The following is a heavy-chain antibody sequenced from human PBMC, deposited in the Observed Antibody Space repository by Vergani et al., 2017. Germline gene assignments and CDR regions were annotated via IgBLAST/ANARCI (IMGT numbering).Heavy chain of an antibody. Sequence: QVQLVESGGGVVQPGGSLRLSCAASGFTFNSYGMHWVRQAPGKGLEWVASIRSDESRRYYGDSMEGPFTISRDNSKNTLYLQMKSLRPEDTAVYYCARDCTSGGCPDNYGMDVWGQGP. CDR2: IRSDESRR. V-gene: IGHV3-30*02. D-gene: IGHD2-8*01. CDR1: GFTFNSYG. J-gene: IGHJ6*02. CDR3: ARDCTSGGCPDNYGMDV.